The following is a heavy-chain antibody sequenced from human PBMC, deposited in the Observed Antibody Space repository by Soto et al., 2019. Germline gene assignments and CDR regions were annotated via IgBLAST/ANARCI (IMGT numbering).Heavy chain of an antibody. Sequence: SETLSLTCTVSGGSISSYYWSWIRQPPGKGLEWIGYIYYSGSTNYNPSLKSRVTISVDKSKNQFSLKLSSVTAADTAVYYCARVSSSIAAAGSLDYWGQGTLVTVSS. CDR2: IYYSGST. CDR1: GGSISSYY. CDR3: ARVSSSIAAAGSLDY. V-gene: IGHV4-59*12. J-gene: IGHJ4*02. D-gene: IGHD6-13*01.